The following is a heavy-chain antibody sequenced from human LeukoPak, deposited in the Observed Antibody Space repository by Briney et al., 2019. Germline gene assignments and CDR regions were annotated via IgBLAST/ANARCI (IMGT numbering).Heavy chain of an antibody. Sequence: PSETLSLTCSVSGDFITAYYWSWIRQPPGKGLEWIGYVYYSGSTEYNPSLRSRVTISLEMSKHQFSLNLTSVTAADTAVYYCAREVGALDPWGQGTLVTVSS. D-gene: IGHD1-26*01. CDR2: VYYSGST. J-gene: IGHJ5*02. CDR1: GDFITAYY. CDR3: AREVGALDP. V-gene: IGHV4-59*01.